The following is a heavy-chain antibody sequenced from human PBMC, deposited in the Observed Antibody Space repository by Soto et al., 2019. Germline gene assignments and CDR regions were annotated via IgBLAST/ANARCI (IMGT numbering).Heavy chain of an antibody. CDR1: GFTFSSYS. J-gene: IGHJ4*02. D-gene: IGHD6-19*01. V-gene: IGHV3-21*01. Sequence: GGSLRLSCSASGFTFSSYSMNWVRQAPGKGLEWVSSISSSSSYIYYADSVKGRFTISRDNAKNSLYLQMNILRAEDTAVYYGARHLPYSRGKTRFDYWGQGTLVTAPQ. CDR2: ISSSSSYI. CDR3: ARHLPYSRGKTRFDY.